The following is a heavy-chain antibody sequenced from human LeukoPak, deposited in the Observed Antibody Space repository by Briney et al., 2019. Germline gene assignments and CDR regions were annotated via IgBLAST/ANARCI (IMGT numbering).Heavy chain of an antibody. CDR2: ISAYNGNT. Sequence: ASVKVSCKASGYTFTSYDINWVRQATGQGLEWMGWISAYNGNTNYAQKLQGRVTMTTDTSTSTAYMELRSLRSDDTAVYYCAREARRSSSSPPDYWGQGTLVTVSS. CDR1: GYTFTSYD. V-gene: IGHV1-18*01. D-gene: IGHD6-6*01. J-gene: IGHJ4*02. CDR3: AREARRSSSSPPDY.